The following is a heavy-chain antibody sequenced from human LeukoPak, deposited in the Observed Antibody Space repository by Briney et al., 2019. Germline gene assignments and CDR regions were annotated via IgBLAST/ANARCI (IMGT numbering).Heavy chain of an antibody. D-gene: IGHD1-26*01. CDR2: ISGSGGST. V-gene: IGHV3-23*01. J-gene: IGHJ4*02. CDR1: GFTFSSYA. CDR3: AKDHPTSRSGSYFYFDY. Sequence: PGGSLRLSCAASGFTFSSYAMSWVRQAPGKGLEWVSAISGSGGSTYYADSVKGRFTISRDNSKNTLYLQMNSLRAEDTAVYYCAKDHPTSRSGSYFYFDYWGQGTLVTVSS.